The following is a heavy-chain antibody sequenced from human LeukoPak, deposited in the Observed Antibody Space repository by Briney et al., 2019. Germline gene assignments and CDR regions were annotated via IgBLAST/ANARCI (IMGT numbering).Heavy chain of an antibody. CDR3: ARAPILTGEFDY. D-gene: IGHD7-27*01. CDR2: IYYSGST. J-gene: IGHJ4*02. V-gene: IGHV4-30-4*08. Sequence: SETLSLTCTVSGGSISSGDYYWSWIRQPPGKGLEWIGYIYYSGSTYYNPSLKSRVTISVDTSKNQFSLKLSSVTAADTAVYYCARAPILTGEFDYSGEGTLVTVSS. CDR1: GGSISSGDYY.